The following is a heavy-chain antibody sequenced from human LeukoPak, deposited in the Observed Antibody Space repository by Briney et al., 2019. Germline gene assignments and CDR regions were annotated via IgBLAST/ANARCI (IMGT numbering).Heavy chain of an antibody. CDR3: ATGILTGYDY. CDR1: GYTLTELS. Sequence: GASVKVSCKVSGYTLTELSMHWVRQAPGKGLEWMGGFDPEDGETIYAQKFQGRLTMTEDTSTDTAYKELSSLRSEDTAVYYCATGILTGYDYWGQGTLVTVSS. D-gene: IGHD3-9*01. J-gene: IGHJ4*02. V-gene: IGHV1-24*01. CDR2: FDPEDGET.